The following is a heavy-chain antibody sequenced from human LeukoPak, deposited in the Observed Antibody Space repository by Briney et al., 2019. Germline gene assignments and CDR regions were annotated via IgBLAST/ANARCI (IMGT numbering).Heavy chain of an antibody. D-gene: IGHD5-12*01. Sequence: PSETLSLTCTVSGGSISSYYWSWIRQPPGKGLEWIGYIYYSGSTNYNPSLKSRDTISVDTSKNQFSLKLSSVTAADTAVYYCARCENCEDGYNFDYWGQGTLVTVSS. J-gene: IGHJ4*02. CDR1: GGSISSYY. CDR3: ARCENCEDGYNFDY. CDR2: IYYSGST. V-gene: IGHV4-59*08.